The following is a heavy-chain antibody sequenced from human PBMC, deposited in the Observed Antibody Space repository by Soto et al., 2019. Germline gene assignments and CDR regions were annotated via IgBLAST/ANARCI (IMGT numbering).Heavy chain of an antibody. Sequence: GGSLRLSCAASGFTFSSYAMSWVRQAPGKGLEWVSAISGSGGSTYYADSVKGRFTISRDNSKNTLYLQMNSLRAEDTAVYYCAKDCRELWFGERYYYGMDVWGQGTTVTVSS. D-gene: IGHD3-10*01. CDR1: GFTFSSYA. V-gene: IGHV3-23*01. J-gene: IGHJ6*02. CDR3: AKDCRELWFGERYYYGMDV. CDR2: ISGSGGST.